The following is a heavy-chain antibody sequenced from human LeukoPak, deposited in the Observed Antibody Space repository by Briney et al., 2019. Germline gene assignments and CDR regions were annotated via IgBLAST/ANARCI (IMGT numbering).Heavy chain of an antibody. Sequence: GGSLRLSCAAPGFTFSNYWMIWVRQAPGKGLEWVGNIKQDGSEKRYADSVRGRFSISRDNAQTSLYLQMNSLRAEDTAVYYCARASDPWLQLTWGQGTLVTVSS. D-gene: IGHD5-24*01. CDR1: GFTFSNYW. J-gene: IGHJ5*02. V-gene: IGHV3-7*05. CDR2: IKQDGSEK. CDR3: ARASDPWLQLT.